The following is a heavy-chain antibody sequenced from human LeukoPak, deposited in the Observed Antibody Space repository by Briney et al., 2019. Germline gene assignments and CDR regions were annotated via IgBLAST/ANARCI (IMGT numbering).Heavy chain of an antibody. CDR2: INCDSGVT. Sequence: ASVKVSCKACGYTFTDSSIHWVRQAPGQGLEWMGWINCDSGVTKYAEKFQGRVSMTRDTSISTAYMDLSRLTSDDTAIYYCARDGGGTYQDFDYWGQGTLVTVSS. J-gene: IGHJ4*02. V-gene: IGHV1-2*02. CDR3: ARDGGGTYQDFDY. D-gene: IGHD1-26*01. CDR1: GYTFTDSS.